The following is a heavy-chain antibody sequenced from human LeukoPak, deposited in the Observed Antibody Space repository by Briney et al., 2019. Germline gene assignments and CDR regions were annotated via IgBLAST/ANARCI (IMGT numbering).Heavy chain of an antibody. CDR1: GYTFTSYG. V-gene: IGHV1-18*01. Sequence: GASVKVSCKASGYTFTSYGISWVRQAPGQGLEWMGWISAYNGNTNYAQKLQGRVTMTTDTSTSTAYMELRSLRSDDTAVYYCARGTYCSSTSCYTDYYYYYMDVWGKGTTVNVSS. CDR2: ISAYNGNT. D-gene: IGHD2-2*02. CDR3: ARGTYCSSTSCYTDYYYYYMDV. J-gene: IGHJ6*03.